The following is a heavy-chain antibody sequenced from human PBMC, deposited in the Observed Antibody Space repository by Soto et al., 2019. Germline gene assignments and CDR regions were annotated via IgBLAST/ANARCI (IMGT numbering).Heavy chain of an antibody. CDR3: AGGYTTGWHDY. D-gene: IGHD2-8*02. J-gene: IGHJ4*02. Sequence: SQTLSLTCAISGDSVSSNSAAWNWIRQSPLRGLEWLGRAYSRSTWYIDYTLSVKSRMTITPDTSNNQVTLQLNSVPPEDTAVYYCAGGYTTGWHDYWGQGTLVTVSS. CDR2: AYSRSTWYI. CDR1: GDSVSSNSAA. V-gene: IGHV6-1*01.